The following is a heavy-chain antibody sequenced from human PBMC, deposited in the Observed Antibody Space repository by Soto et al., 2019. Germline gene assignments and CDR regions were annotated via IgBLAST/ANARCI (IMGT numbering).Heavy chain of an antibody. CDR1: GFPLSSYG. V-gene: IGHV3-30*18. D-gene: IGHD6-13*01. J-gene: IGHJ4*02. CDR2: ISYDGSNK. CDR3: AKALAAAGYY. Sequence: QVQLVESGGGVVQPGRSLRLSCAASGFPLSSYGMHWVRQAPGKGLEWVAVISYDGSNKYYADSVKGRFTISRDNSKNTLYLQMNSLRAQDTAVYYCAKALAAAGYYWGQGTLVTVSS.